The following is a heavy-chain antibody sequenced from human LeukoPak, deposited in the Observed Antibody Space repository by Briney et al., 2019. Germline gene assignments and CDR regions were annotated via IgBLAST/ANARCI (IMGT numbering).Heavy chain of an antibody. J-gene: IGHJ4*02. D-gene: IGHD6-19*01. CDR2: TYYSGST. V-gene: IGHV4-59*08. Sequence: PSETLSLTCTVSGGSISSYYCSWIRQPPGKGLEWIGYTYYSGSTNYNPSLKSRVTISVDTSKNQFSLKLSSVTAAVTAVYYCARHAFNIAVAPPFDYWGQGTLVTVSS. CDR3: ARHAFNIAVAPPFDY. CDR1: GGSISSYY.